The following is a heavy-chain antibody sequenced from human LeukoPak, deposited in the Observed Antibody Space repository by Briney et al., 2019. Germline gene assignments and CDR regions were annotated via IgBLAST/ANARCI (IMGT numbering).Heavy chain of an antibody. CDR3: VGAYYDYVWGSYRYHYFDY. Sequence: SETLSLTCTVSGGSISSYYWSWIRQPAGKGLEWIGRIYTSGSTNYNPSLKSRVTMSVDTSKNQFSLKLSSVTAADTAVYYCVGAYYDYVWGSYRYHYFDYWGQGTLVTVSS. V-gene: IGHV4-4*07. CDR1: GGSISSYY. D-gene: IGHD3-16*02. CDR2: IYTSGST. J-gene: IGHJ4*02.